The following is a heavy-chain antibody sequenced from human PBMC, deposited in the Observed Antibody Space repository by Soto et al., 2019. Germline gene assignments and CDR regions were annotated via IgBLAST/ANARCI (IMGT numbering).Heavy chain of an antibody. CDR1: GGTFSTYT. CDR3: SIGTWSAETFDV. J-gene: IGHJ3*01. D-gene: IGHD2-2*01. CDR2: IIPMLTVT. V-gene: IGHV1-69*02. Sequence: QVHLEQSGAEVKKPGSSVKVSCKAAGGTFSTYTLIWVRQAPGQGVEWMGRIIPMLTVTNSAQKFQGRVTLTADKSTSTAFMELTSLTSDDPAVYYCSIGTWSAETFDVWGQGTMVTVSS.